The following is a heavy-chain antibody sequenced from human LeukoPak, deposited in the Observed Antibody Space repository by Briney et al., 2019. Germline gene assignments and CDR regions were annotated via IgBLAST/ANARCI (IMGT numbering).Heavy chain of an antibody. CDR2: IYYSGST. CDR1: GDSITYYF. J-gene: IGHJ4*02. CDR3: AREFGSG. D-gene: IGHD6-19*01. Sequence: SSETLSLTCSFPGDSITYYFWSWIRQPPGKGLEWIGYIYYSGSTNYNPSLKSRVTISVDTSKNQFSLKLSSVTAADTAVYYCAREFGSGWGQGTLVTVSS. V-gene: IGHV4-59*01.